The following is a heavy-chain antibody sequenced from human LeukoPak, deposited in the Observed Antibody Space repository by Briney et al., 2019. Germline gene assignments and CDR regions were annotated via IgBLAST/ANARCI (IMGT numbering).Heavy chain of an antibody. V-gene: IGHV3-74*01. D-gene: IGHD2/OR15-2a*01. Sequence: GGSLRLSCAASGFSFTSYWMHWVRQAPGKGLVWVSHINTDGSSTTYADSVKGRFTISRDNAKNSLYLQMNSLRAEDTAVYYCASMSSTRYYFEFWGLGTLVTVSS. CDR2: INTDGSST. CDR1: GFSFTSYW. J-gene: IGHJ4*02. CDR3: ASMSSTRYYFEF.